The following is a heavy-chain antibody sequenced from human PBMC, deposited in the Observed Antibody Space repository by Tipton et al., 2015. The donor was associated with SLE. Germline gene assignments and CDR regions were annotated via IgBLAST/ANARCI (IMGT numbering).Heavy chain of an antibody. V-gene: IGHV4-34*01. CDR2: INHSGST. D-gene: IGHD1-1*01. Sequence: GLVKPSETLSLACAVYGGSFSGYYWSWIRQSPGKGLEWIGDINHSGSTNYNPSLKSRVTISVDTSKNQLSLRLSSVTAADTAVYYCTRAPGLERSYYYYYYMDVWGKGTAVTVSS. CDR3: TRAPGLERSYYYYYYMDV. CDR1: GGSFSGYY. J-gene: IGHJ6*03.